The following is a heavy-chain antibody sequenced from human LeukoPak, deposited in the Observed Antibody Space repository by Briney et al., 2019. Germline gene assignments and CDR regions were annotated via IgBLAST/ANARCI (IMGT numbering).Heavy chain of an antibody. Sequence: GGSLRLSCAASGFTFSRSSMNWVRQAPGKGLEWVSSISSSSSYIYYADSVKGRFTISRDNAKNSLYLQMNSLRAEDTAVYYCARDYGGSSPFDYWGQGTLVTVSS. J-gene: IGHJ4*02. CDR2: ISSSSSYI. V-gene: IGHV3-21*01. CDR3: ARDYGGSSPFDY. CDR1: GFTFSRSS. D-gene: IGHD4-23*01.